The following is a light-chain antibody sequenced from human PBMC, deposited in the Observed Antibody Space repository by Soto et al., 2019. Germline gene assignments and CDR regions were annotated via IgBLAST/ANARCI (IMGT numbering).Light chain of an antibody. CDR2: GAS. CDR1: QSFSSSY. J-gene: IGKJ1*01. CDR3: QQHGSSPWT. V-gene: IGKV3-20*01. Sequence: EIVLTQSPGTLSLSPGERATLSCRASQSFSSSYLAWYQQKPGQAPRLLIYGASSRATGIPDRFSGSGSGTDFTLTISRLEPEDFAVYYCQQHGSSPWTFGQGTKVEIK.